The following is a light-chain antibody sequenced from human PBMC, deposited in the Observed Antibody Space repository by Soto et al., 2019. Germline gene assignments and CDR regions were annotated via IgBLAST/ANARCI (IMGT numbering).Light chain of an antibody. CDR1: NIGGSKT. J-gene: IGLJ2*01. CDR2: DDA. V-gene: IGLV3-21*02. Sequence: SYVLTQPPSVSVAPGQTATIACGGNNIGGSKTVQWYQQKPGRAPVLVVYDDAERPSGIPERFSGSNSGDTAILTISRVEAGDEADFYCQVWDPTTDLVVFGGGTKVTVL. CDR3: QVWDPTTDLVV.